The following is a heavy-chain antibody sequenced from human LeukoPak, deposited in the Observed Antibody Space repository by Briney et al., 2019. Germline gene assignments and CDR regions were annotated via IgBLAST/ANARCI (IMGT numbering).Heavy chain of an antibody. J-gene: IGHJ3*02. CDR2: ISSSSSYI. Sequence: GGSLRLSCAASGFTFSSYSMNWVRQAPGKGLEWVSSISSSSSYIYYADSVKGRFTISRDNAKNPLYLQMNSLRAEDTAVYYCASHANDHDAFDIWGQGTMVTVSS. CDR3: ASHANDHDAFDI. V-gene: IGHV3-21*01. CDR1: GFTFSSYS.